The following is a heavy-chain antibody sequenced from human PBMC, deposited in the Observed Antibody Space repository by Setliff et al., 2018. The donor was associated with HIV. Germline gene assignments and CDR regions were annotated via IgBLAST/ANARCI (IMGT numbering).Heavy chain of an antibody. CDR1: GGAFSGYC. J-gene: IGHJ4*02. D-gene: IGHD3-22*01. CDR3: ARGCSGYDEDY. Sequence: SETLSLTGAGYGGAFSGYCWRWIRKPPGQGLGWIGEINHSGSTNYNPSLKSRVTISVDTSKNQFSLKLRSVTAADTAVYYCARGCSGYDEDYWGPGTLVTVSS. CDR2: INHSGST. V-gene: IGHV4-34*01.